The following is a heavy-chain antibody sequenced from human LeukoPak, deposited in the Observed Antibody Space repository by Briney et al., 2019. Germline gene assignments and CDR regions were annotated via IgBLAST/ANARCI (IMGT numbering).Heavy chain of an antibody. J-gene: IGHJ5*02. D-gene: IGHD6-13*01. CDR3: ARLRTPGLAAVGPFDP. CDR2: INPSDGST. CDR1: GYTFTNYY. Sequence: ASVKVSCKASGYTFTNYYIHWVRQAPGQGLEWMGLINPSDGSTSYAQSFKDRFTMTRDTSTSTVYMDLSSLRSEDTAVYYCARLRTPGLAAVGPFDPWGQGTLVTVSS. V-gene: IGHV1-46*03.